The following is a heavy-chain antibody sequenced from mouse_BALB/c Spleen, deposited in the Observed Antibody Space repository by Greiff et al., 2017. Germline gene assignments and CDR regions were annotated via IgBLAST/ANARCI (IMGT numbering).Heavy chain of an antibody. V-gene: IGHV5-17*02. CDR2: ISSGSSTI. J-gene: IGHJ3*01. CDR1: GFTFSSFG. CDR3: ARKEDITAAGAWFAY. Sequence: EVQGVESGGGLVQPGGSRKLSCAASGFTFSSFGMHWVRQAPEKGLEWVAYISSGSSTIYYADTVKGRFTISRDNPKNTLFLQMTSLRSEDTAMYSCARKEDITAAGAWFAYWGQGTLVTVSA. D-gene: IGHD1-2*01.